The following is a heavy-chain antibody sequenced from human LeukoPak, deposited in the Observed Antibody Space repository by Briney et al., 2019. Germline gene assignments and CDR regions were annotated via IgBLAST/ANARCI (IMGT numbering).Heavy chain of an antibody. J-gene: IGHJ4*02. V-gene: IGHV3-30*02. D-gene: IGHD6-13*01. CDR1: GFTFSSYG. CDR2: IRYDGSNK. Sequence: GGSLRLSCAASGFTFSSYGMHWVRQAPGKGLEWVAFIRYDGSNKYYADSVKGRFTISRDNSKNTLYLQMNSLRAEDTAVYYCAKGSRIAAAGTVYSDYWGQGTLVTVSS. CDR3: AKGSRIAAAGTVYSDY.